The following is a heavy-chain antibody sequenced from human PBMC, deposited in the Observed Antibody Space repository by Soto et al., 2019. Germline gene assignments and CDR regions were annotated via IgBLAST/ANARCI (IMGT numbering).Heavy chain of an antibody. V-gene: IGHV2-5*02. CDR2: IYWDDDK. D-gene: IGHD4-17*01. CDR3: AHSPRITVTTLYYFDY. J-gene: IGHJ4*02. Sequence: QITLKESGPTLVKPTQTLTLTCTFSGFSLSTSGVGVGWIRQPPGKALEWLALIYWDDDKRYSPSLKNRLTITKATSKNQVLLTMTNMDPVDTATYYCAHSPRITVTTLYYFDYWGQGTLVTVSS. CDR1: GFSLSTSGVG.